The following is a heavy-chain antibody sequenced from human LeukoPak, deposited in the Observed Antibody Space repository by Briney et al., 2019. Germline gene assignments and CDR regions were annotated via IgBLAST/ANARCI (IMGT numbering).Heavy chain of an antibody. V-gene: IGHV1-18*01. CDR2: IGAYNGVT. J-gene: IGHJ4*02. Sequence: ASVRVSCKAFGYTFTNFRISWVRQAPGQGLEWMGWIGAYNGVTNYAQKLQGRVTITADESTSTAYLELSSLRAEDTAVYYCARSRLDLSFVPDEIYEIDYWGQGTLVTVSS. CDR1: GYTFTNFR. D-gene: IGHD1-1*01. CDR3: ARSRLDLSFVPDEIYEIDY.